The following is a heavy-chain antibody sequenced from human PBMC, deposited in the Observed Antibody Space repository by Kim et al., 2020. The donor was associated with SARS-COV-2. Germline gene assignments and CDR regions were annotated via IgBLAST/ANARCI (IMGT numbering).Heavy chain of an antibody. Sequence: GGSLRLSCAASGFDFSSYWMHWVRQAPGKGLVWVSRIIPEGHGADYADFVQGRFTISRDNVKDTVYLEMNSLRVEDTAVYFCARAGLAPGMIHGLDVWGQGTTVIVSS. CDR2: IIPEGHGA. J-gene: IGHJ6*02. CDR1: GFDFSSYW. D-gene: IGHD6-13*01. V-gene: IGHV3-74*01. CDR3: ARAGLAPGMIHGLDV.